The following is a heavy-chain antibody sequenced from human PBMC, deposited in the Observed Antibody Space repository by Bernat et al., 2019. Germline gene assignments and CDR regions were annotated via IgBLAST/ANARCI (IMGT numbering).Heavy chain of an antibody. V-gene: IGHV1-69*06. CDR1: GGTFSSYA. D-gene: IGHD6-13*01. J-gene: IGHJ2*01. CDR2: IIPIFGTA. Sequence: QVQLVQSGAEVKKPGSSVKVSCKASGGTFSSYAISWVRQAPGQGLEWMGGIIPIFGTANYAQKFQGRVTITADKSTSTAYMELSSLRSEDTAVYYCARDKTGYSNSWYGTGWYFDLWGRGTLVTVSS. CDR3: ARDKTGYSNSWYGTGWYFDL.